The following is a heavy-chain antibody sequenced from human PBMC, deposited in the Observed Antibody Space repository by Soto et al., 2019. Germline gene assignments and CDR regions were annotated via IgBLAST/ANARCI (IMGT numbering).Heavy chain of an antibody. J-gene: IGHJ6*02. CDR2: IIPILGIA. D-gene: IGHD3-16*01. CDR1: GGTFSSYT. V-gene: IGHV1-69*08. CDR3: AREGVLRPYGMDV. Sequence: QVQLVQSGAEVKKPGSSVKVSCKASGGTFSSYTISWVRQAPGQGLEWMGRIIPILGIANYAQKFQGRVTITADKSTSTAYMELSSLRSEDTAVYYCAREGVLRPYGMDVWGQGTTVTVSS.